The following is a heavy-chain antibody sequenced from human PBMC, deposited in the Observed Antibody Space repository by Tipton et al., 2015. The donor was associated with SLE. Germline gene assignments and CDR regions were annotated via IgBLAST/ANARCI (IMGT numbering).Heavy chain of an antibody. J-gene: IGHJ1*01. CDR2: VSINGAGR. V-gene: IGHV3-23*01. CDR1: GFTFSNYV. Sequence: GSLRLSCAASGFTFSNYVMLWVRQAPGKGLEWVSGVSINGAGRYYADSVQGRFSVSRDNFKNTLSMQMNSLRVEDTAVYYCAKGGETGGYDPQHWGQGTLVTVSS. CDR3: AKGGETGGYDPQH. D-gene: IGHD5-12*01.